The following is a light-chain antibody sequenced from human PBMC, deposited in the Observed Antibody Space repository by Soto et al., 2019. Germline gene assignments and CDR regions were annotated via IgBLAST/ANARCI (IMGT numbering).Light chain of an antibody. CDR1: QDITSH. Sequence: DIQMTQSPSSLSASVGDRVTITCQASQDITSHLNWYQQKPGKAPKRLIFDASSVEAGVPSRFSGSGSGTQFTFTIHSLQAEDIATYFCQQYGDLPLTFGGGTKV. V-gene: IGKV1-33*01. CDR2: DAS. CDR3: QQYGDLPLT. J-gene: IGKJ4*01.